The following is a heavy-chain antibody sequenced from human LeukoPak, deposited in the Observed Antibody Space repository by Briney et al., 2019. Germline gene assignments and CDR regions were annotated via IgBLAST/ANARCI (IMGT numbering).Heavy chain of an antibody. J-gene: IGHJ4*02. CDR1: GYTFSNYY. CDR3: ARSQPYCISTSCYGPGDY. V-gene: IGHV1-46*01. Sequence: ASVKVSCKASGYTFSNYYMHWVRQAPGQGLEWMGIINTSGGSISDAQRFQGRVTMTRDTSTRTFYMELSSLRPEDTAVYYCARSQPYCISTSCYGPGDYWGQGTLVTVSS. D-gene: IGHD2-2*01. CDR2: INTSGGSI.